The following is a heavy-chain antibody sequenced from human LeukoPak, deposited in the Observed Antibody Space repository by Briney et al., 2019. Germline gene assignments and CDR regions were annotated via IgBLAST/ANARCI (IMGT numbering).Heavy chain of an antibody. CDR2: IYHTGST. CDR1: GGSFSGYS. D-gene: IGHD1-1*01. V-gene: IGHV4-30-2*01. CDR3: AREDETGNWFDP. J-gene: IGHJ5*02. Sequence: PSETLSLTCAVYGGSFSGYSWSWIRQPPGKGLGWIGYIYHTGSTYYNPSLKSRVTISVDRSKNQFSLKLSSVTAADTAMYYCAREDETGNWFDPWGQGTLVTVSS.